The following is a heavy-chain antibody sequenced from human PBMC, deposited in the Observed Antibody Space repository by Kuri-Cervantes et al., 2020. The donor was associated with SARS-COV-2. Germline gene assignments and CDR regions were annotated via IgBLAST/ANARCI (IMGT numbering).Heavy chain of an antibody. Sequence: SETLSLTCAVYGGSFSGYYWSWIRQPPGKGLEWIGEINHSGSTNYNPSLKSRVTISVDTSKNQFSLKLSSVTAADTAMYYCARSKERRYCSSTSCSGGTDYWGQGTLVTVSS. J-gene: IGHJ4*02. CDR3: ARSKERRYCSSTSCSGGTDY. V-gene: IGHV4-34*01. CDR1: GGSFSGYY. CDR2: INHSGST. D-gene: IGHD2-2*01.